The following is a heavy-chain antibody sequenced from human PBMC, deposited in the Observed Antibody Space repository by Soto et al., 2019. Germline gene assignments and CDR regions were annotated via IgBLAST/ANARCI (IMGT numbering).Heavy chain of an antibody. V-gene: IGHV5-51*01. CDR3: VRVGLVGPTSLSNAWFDP. CDR2: IYPGDSDT. D-gene: IGHD1-26*01. J-gene: IGHJ5*02. CDR1: GYTFTRHW. Sequence: GESLKISCKGSGYTFTRHWIGWARQMPGKGLEWLGIIYPGDSDTRYSPSFQGQVTFSADKFISTAYLQWSSLKASDTAMYYCVRVGLVGPTSLSNAWFDPWGQRTLVTVSS.